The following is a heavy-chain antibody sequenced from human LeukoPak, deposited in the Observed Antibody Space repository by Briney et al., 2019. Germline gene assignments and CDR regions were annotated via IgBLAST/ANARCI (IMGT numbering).Heavy chain of an antibody. CDR3: AKASTPEYYFDY. Sequence: GGSLRLSCAASGFTFSIYAMNWVRQAPGKGLEWVSGISGSGGSTYYADAVKGRFTISRDNSKNTLYLQMNSLRAEDTAVYYCAKASTPEYYFDYWGQGTLVTVSS. CDR2: ISGSGGST. CDR1: GFTFSIYA. V-gene: IGHV3-23*01. J-gene: IGHJ4*02.